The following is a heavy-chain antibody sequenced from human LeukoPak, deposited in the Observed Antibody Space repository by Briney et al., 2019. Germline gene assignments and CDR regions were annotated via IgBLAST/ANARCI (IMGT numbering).Heavy chain of an antibody. CDR2: INPSGGST. CDR3: ARDYEYYYDM. J-gene: IGHJ4*02. D-gene: IGHD3-22*01. Sequence: ASVRVSCKASGYTFNMYYMHWVRQAPGQGLEWMGMINPSGGSTSSAQKFQGRVTMTRDMSTSTVYMELSSLRSEDTAVYYCARDYEYYYDMWGQGTLVTVSS. V-gene: IGHV1-46*02. CDR1: GYTFNMYY.